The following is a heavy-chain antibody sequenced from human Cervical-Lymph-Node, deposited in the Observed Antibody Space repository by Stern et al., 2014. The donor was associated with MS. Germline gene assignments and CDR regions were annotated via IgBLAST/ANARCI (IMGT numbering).Heavy chain of an antibody. J-gene: IGHJ4*02. CDR2: IFLDDDK. D-gene: IGHD3-10*01. V-gene: IGHV2-5*02. CDR3: AHLSDFRSGTYSSSY. Sequence: QITLKESGPTLVKPTQTLTLTCTFSGFSLNTRGVGVGWIRQPPGKALEWLALIFLDDDKRYSPSLKRRLTITKDTSKNQVVLTMTNLDPVDTATYYCAHLSDFRSGTYSSSYWGQGTLVTVSS. CDR1: GFSLNTRGVG.